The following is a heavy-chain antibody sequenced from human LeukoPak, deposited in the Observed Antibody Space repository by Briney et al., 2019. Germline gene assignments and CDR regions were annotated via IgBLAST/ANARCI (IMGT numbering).Heavy chain of an antibody. CDR3: TTPKNGDSSGYYYVDAFDI. Sequence: GGSLRLSCAASGFTFSNAWMSWVRQTPGKGLEWVGRIKSKTDGGTADYAAPVKGRFTISRDDSRNTLYLQMNSLKTEDTAVYYCTTPKNGDSSGYYYVDAFDIWGQGTMVTVSS. V-gene: IGHV3-15*01. D-gene: IGHD3-22*01. CDR2: IKSKTDGGTA. CDR1: GFTFSNAW. J-gene: IGHJ3*02.